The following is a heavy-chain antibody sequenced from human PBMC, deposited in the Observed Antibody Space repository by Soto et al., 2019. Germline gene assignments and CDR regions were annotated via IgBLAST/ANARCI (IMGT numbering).Heavy chain of an antibody. J-gene: IGHJ4*02. CDR3: ARGANYDIFTGYRYFDY. CDR1: GFTFSTYS. V-gene: IGHV3-21*01. Sequence: EVQLVESGGGLVKPGGSLRLSCAASGFTFSTYSMNWVRQAPGKGLEWVSSISSSSSYIFYADSVKGRFTISRDNAKNSLYLQTYSLRAEDTAVYYCARGANYDIFTGYRYFDYWGQGTLVTVSS. CDR2: ISSSSSYI. D-gene: IGHD3-9*01.